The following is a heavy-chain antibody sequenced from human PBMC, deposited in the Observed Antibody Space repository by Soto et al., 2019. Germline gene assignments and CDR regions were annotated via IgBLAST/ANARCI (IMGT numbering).Heavy chain of an antibody. Sequence: GGSLRLSCEGSGFNFRNFNMIWVRQAPGKGLEWVSSVSGSSSYIYYADSVKGRFTVSRDNANNLVFLQMNGLRPEGTAMYYCARDLRGHYGPWGQGTMVTVS. V-gene: IGHV3-21*06. D-gene: IGHD4-17*01. CDR3: ARDLRGHYGP. CDR2: VSGSSSYI. J-gene: IGHJ3*01. CDR1: GFNFRNFN.